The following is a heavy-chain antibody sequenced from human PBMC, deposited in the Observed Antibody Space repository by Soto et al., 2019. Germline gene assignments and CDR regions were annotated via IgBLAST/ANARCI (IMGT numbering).Heavy chain of an antibody. CDR1: GGSISSSSYY. CDR3: AKQSYGWYSVSHWFDP. Sequence: QLQLQESGPGLVKPSETLSLTCTVSGGSISSSSYYWGWIRQPPGKGLEWIGSIYYSGSTYYNPSLKSRGTISVDTSKHQFSLKLSSVTAADTAVYYCAKQSYGWYSVSHWFDPWGQGTLVTVSS. V-gene: IGHV4-39*01. CDR2: IYYSGST. J-gene: IGHJ5*02. D-gene: IGHD5-18*01.